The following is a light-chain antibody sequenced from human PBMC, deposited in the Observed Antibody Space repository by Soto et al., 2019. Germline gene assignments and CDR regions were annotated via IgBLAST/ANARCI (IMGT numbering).Light chain of an antibody. J-gene: IGLJ1*01. Sequence: QSVLTQPPSASGTPGQRVTISCSGSSSNIGSNYVYWYQQLPGTAPKLLIYSNNQRPSGVPDRFSGSKSGTSASLAISGLRSEDEADYYCAAWDDSLNGYVFGTGTKVTVL. CDR3: AAWDDSLNGYV. CDR2: SNN. V-gene: IGLV1-47*02. CDR1: SSNIGSNY.